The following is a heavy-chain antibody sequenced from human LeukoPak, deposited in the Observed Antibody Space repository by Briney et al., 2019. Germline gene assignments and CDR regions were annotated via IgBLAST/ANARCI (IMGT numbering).Heavy chain of an antibody. CDR3: ARDLDTTVTMKGMDV. V-gene: IGHV4-34*01. CDR2: INHSGST. D-gene: IGHD4-17*01. CDR1: GGSFSGHY. J-gene: IGHJ6*04. Sequence: SEILSLTCAVYGGSFSGHYWTWIRQPPGKGLEWIGEINHSGSTNYNPSLKSRVTISVDTSKNQFSLKVSSVTAADTAVYYCARDLDTTVTMKGMDVWGKGTTVTVSS.